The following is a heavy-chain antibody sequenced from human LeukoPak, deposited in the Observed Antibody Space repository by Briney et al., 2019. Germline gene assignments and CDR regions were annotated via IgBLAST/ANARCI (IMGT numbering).Heavy chain of an antibody. J-gene: IGHJ5*02. Sequence: ASVKVSCKASGYSFTTFGINWLRQAPGQGLEWMGWINTKTGNPTYAQGFTGRFVFSLDTSVSTAYLQISSLKAEDTAVYYCAREGDSSGWYLGYSFNWFDPWGQGTLVTVSS. D-gene: IGHD6-19*01. CDR2: INTKTGNP. CDR1: GYSFTTFG. V-gene: IGHV7-4-1*02. CDR3: AREGDSSGWYLGYSFNWFDP.